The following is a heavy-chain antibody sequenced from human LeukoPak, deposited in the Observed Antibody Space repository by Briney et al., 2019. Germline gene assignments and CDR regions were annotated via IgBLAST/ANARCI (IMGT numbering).Heavy chain of an antibody. D-gene: IGHD2-21*01. CDR3: VRSLIGSTDY. CDR1: GFTFSGSW. J-gene: IGHJ4*02. V-gene: IGHV3-74*01. Sequence: GGSLRLSCAASGFTFSGSWMHWVRQAPGKGLVWVSRINPDGSITTYADSVKGRFTISRDNAKNTVYLQMNSLRADDTTVYFCVRSLIGSTDYWGQGTLVTVSS. CDR2: INPDGSIT.